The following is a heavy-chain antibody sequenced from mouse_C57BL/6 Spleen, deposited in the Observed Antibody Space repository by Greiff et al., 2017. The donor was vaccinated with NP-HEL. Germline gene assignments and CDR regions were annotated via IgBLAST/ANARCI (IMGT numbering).Heavy chain of an antibody. CDR3: AGGVVATDYFDY. J-gene: IGHJ2*01. V-gene: IGHV1-55*01. Sequence: QVQLQQPGAELVKPGASVKMSCKASGYTFTSYWITWVKQRPGQGLEWIGYINPSSGYTKYNQKFKDKATLTADKSSSTAYMQLSSLTYEDSAVYYCAGGVVATDYFDYWGQGTTLTVSS. CDR1: GYTFTSYW. CDR2: INPSSGYT. D-gene: IGHD1-1*01.